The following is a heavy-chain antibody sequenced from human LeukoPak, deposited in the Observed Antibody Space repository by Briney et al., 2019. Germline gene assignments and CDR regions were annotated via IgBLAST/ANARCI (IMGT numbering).Heavy chain of an antibody. CDR1: GFTVSSNY. CDR2: IYSGGST. Sequence: GGSLRLSCAASGFTVSSNYMSWVRQAPGKGLEWVSVIYSGGSTYYADSVKGRFTISRDNAKNTLYLQMTSLRAEATAVYYCARGDSGISVKDYWGQGTLVTVSS. J-gene: IGHJ4*02. D-gene: IGHD3-16*01. CDR3: ARGDSGISVKDY. V-gene: IGHV3-53*01.